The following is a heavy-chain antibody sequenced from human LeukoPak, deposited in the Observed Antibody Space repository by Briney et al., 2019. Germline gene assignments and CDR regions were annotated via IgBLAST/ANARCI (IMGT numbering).Heavy chain of an antibody. CDR1: GGSINNYY. D-gene: IGHD5-12*01. CDR2: IYETGHT. CDR3: ARHFLRGGFDS. V-gene: IGHV4-59*08. J-gene: IGHJ4*02. Sequence: SETLSLTCTVSGGSINNYYWSWIRQPPGKGLEWIAYIYETGHTGYNPSLKTRVTISLDTSKNQFSLKLNSVTAADTAVYYCARHFLRGGFDSWGQGTLVAVSS.